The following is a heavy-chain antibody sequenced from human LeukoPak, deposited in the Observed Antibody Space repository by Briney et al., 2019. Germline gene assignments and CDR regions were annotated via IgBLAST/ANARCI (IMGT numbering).Heavy chain of an antibody. J-gene: IGHJ3*02. CDR1: GGSMSSSGRY. Sequence: PSETLSLICTVSGGSMSSSGRYWGWIRQSPVKGLEWIGSIYYSGSTYYNPSLESRVTISVDTSKNQFSLELTSVTAADTAIYYCARNMTAISRLDVFDIWGPGTMVTVS. CDR3: ARNMTAISRLDVFDI. D-gene: IGHD2-21*02. V-gene: IGHV4-39*01. CDR2: IYYSGST.